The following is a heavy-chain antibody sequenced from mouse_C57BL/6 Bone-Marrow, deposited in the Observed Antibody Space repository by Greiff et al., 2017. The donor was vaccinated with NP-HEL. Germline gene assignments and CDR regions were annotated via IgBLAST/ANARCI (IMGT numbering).Heavy chain of an antibody. V-gene: IGHV1-69*01. J-gene: IGHJ3*01. Sequence: VQLQQPGAELVMPGASVKLSCKASGYTFTSYWMHWVKQRPGQGLEWIGEIDPSDSDTNYNQKFKGKSTLTVDKSSSTAYMQLSSLTSEDSAVYYCAKWLRGFAYWGQGTLVTVSA. D-gene: IGHD1-3*01. CDR2: IDPSDSDT. CDR1: GYTFTSYW. CDR3: AKWLRGFAY.